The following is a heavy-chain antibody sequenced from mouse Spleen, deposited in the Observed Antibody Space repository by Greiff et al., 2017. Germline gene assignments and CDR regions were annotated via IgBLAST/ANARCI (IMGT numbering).Heavy chain of an antibody. CDR3: ASPYDYDAWFAY. V-gene: IGHV5-9*01. CDR2: ISSGGGNT. D-gene: IGHD2-4*01. Sequence: EVMLVESGGGLVKLGGSLKLSCAASGFPFSSYAMSWVRQTPEKRLEWVATISSGGGNTYYPDSVKGRFTISRDNAKNTLYLQMSSLKSEDTAMYYCASPYDYDAWFAYGGQGTLVTVSA. CDR1: GFPFSSYA. J-gene: IGHJ3*01.